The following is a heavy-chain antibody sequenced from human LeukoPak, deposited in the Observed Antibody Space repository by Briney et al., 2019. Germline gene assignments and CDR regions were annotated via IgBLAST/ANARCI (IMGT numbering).Heavy chain of an antibody. Sequence: ASVKVSCKASGYTFTGYYMHWVRQAPGQGLEWMGWINPNSGDTNYAQKFQGRVTMTRDTSISTAYMELSRLRSDDTAVYYCARDRRLKSGTYYYFAYWGQGTLVTVSS. D-gene: IGHD1-26*01. J-gene: IGHJ4*02. V-gene: IGHV1-2*02. CDR1: GYTFTGYY. CDR2: INPNSGDT. CDR3: ARDRRLKSGTYYYFAY.